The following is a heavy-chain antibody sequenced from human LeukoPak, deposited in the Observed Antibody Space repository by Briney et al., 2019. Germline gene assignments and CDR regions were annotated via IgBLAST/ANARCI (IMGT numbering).Heavy chain of an antibody. D-gene: IGHD2-2*01. V-gene: IGHV3-23*01. Sequence: GGSLRLSCAASGFTFSNSGMSWVRQAPGKGLEWVSEISGGGERTYYADSVKGRFTISRDNSKHTLYLQMNSLRAEDTAVYYCSKWKAIVLVPAARSPIDYWGQGTLVTVSS. CDR2: ISGGGERT. CDR1: GFTFSNSG. CDR3: SKWKAIVLVPAARSPIDY. J-gene: IGHJ4*02.